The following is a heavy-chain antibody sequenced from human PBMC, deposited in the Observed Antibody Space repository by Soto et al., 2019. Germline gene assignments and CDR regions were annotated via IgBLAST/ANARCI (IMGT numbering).Heavy chain of an antibody. Sequence: EVRLVESGGGLVQPGGSLRLSCAASGFTFSTYWMHWVRQAPGKGLVWVSRINGDGTTTQYADSVKGRFTISRDNAKNTLYLQMNTLRGDDTAMYYCASIPMVRGPSEYWGQGTLVTVSS. D-gene: IGHD3-10*01. CDR3: ASIPMVRGPSEY. V-gene: IGHV3-74*02. CDR2: INGDGTTT. CDR1: GFTFSTYW. J-gene: IGHJ4*02.